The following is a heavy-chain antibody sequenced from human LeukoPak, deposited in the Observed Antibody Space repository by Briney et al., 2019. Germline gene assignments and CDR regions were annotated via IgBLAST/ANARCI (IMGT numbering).Heavy chain of an antibody. CDR3: ARAGLTVTYFDY. CDR1: GFTFSDYY. D-gene: IGHD4-17*01. V-gene: IGHV3-11*06. Sequence: PGGSLRLSCAASGFTFSDYYMSWIRQAPGKGLEWVSYISRSSSYTNYADSVQGRITISRDNAKNSLYLQINNLRAEDTAVYYCARAGLTVTYFDYRGQGTLVSVSS. CDR2: ISRSSSYT. J-gene: IGHJ4*02.